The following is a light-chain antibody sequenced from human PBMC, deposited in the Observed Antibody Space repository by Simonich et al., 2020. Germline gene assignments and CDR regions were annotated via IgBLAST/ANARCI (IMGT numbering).Light chain of an antibody. CDR3: SSYTSSSTLV. CDR1: SSDVGGYNY. Sequence: QSALTQPASVSGSPGQSLTISCTGPSSDVGGYNYVSWTQQPPGKAPKLMIYDSSKRPAGVSNRFSGSKSGNTASLTISGRQAEDEADYYCSSYTSSSTLVFGGGTKLTVL. V-gene: IGLV2-14*01. J-gene: IGLJ2*01. CDR2: DSS.